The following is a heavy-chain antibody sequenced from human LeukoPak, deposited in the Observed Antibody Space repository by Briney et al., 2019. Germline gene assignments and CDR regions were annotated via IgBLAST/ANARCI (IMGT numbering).Heavy chain of an antibody. CDR3: AVYGDYMKGDYYYYGMDV. CDR2: ISYDGSNK. Sequence: PGRSLRLSCAASGFTFSSYAMHWVRQAPGKGLEWVAVISYDGSNKYYADSVKGRFTISRDNAKNSLYLQMNSLRAEDTAVYYCAVYGDYMKGDYYYYGMDVWGKGTTVTVSS. J-gene: IGHJ6*04. D-gene: IGHD4-17*01. CDR1: GFTFSSYA. V-gene: IGHV3-30-3*01.